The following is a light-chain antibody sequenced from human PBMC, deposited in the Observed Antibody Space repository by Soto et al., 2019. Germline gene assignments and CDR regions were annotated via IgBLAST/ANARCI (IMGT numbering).Light chain of an antibody. J-gene: IGLJ2*01. V-gene: IGLV2-11*01. CDR2: EVS. CDR3: SSYTAVNTVV. Sequence: QSALTQPRSVSGSPGQSVTISCTGTSRNFGGYDFVSWYQHHPGKAPKLMIYEVSNRPSGVSDRFSGSKSGNTASLTISGLQAEDEAHYYCSSYTAVNTVVFGGGTKLTVL. CDR1: SRNFGGYDF.